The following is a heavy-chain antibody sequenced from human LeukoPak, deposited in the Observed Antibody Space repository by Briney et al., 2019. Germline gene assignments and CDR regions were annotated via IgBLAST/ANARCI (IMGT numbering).Heavy chain of an antibody. CDR1: GFTFSSYW. D-gene: IGHD3-10*01. Sequence: GASLRLSCAASGFTFSSYWMHWVRQAPGKGLLWVSRINSDGSITSYADSVKGRFTISRDNAKNTLYLQMNSLRDEDTAVFFCARGHYGPDYWGQGTVVTVSS. CDR3: ARGHYGPDY. J-gene: IGHJ4*02. CDR2: INSDGSIT. V-gene: IGHV3-74*01.